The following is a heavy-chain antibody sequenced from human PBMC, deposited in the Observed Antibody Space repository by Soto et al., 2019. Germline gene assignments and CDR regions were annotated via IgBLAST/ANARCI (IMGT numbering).Heavy chain of an antibody. J-gene: IGHJ4*02. CDR2: ISYDGSNK. Sequence: PWGSLRLSCADSGFTFSSYGIHLFRQAPVKGLEWVAVISYDGSNKYYADSVKGRFTISRDNSKNTLYLQMNSLRAEDTAVYYCAKPGKLQWLIDYWGQGTLVTVSS. CDR1: GFTFSSYG. CDR3: AKPGKLQWLIDY. V-gene: IGHV3-30*18. D-gene: IGHD6-19*01.